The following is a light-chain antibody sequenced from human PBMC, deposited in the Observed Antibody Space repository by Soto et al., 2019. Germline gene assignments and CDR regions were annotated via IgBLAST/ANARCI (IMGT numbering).Light chain of an antibody. J-gene: IGLJ1*01. CDR1: SGYSNYK. V-gene: IGLV9-49*01. CDR3: GADHGSGSNFVYV. Sequence: QPVLTQPPSASASLGASVTLTCTLSSGYSNYKVDWYQQTPGKGPRFVMRVGTGGIVGSKGDGIPDRFSVLGSGLNRYLTIKNIQEEDESDYHCGADHGSGSNFVYVFGTGTKLTVL. CDR2: VGTGGIVG.